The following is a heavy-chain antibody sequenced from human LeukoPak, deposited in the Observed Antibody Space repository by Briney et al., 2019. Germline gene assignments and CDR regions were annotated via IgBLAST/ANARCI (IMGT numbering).Heavy chain of an antibody. Sequence: PGGSLRLSCAASGFTFSSYWMHWVRQAPGKGLVWVSRIKTDGSSTSYADSVKGRFTNSRDNAKNMLYLQMNSLRAEDTAVYYCARRSIWGQGTLVTVSS. J-gene: IGHJ4*02. V-gene: IGHV3-74*01. CDR1: GFTFSSYW. CDR2: IKTDGSST. CDR3: ARRSI.